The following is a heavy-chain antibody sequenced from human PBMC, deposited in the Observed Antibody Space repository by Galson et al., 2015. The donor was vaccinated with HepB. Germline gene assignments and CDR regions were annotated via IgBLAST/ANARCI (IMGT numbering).Heavy chain of an antibody. CDR2: ISSDGAST. V-gene: IGHV3-64D*06. Sequence: SLRLSCAASGFTFRKYNMHWVRQAPVKGLEHVSSISSDGASTYYADSVKGRFAISRDNSKNTLYLQMSSLRTEDRAVYYCWGGPTWSGGYKLDVWGQGTTVAVYS. D-gene: IGHD3-3*01. J-gene: IGHJ6*02. CDR3: WGGPTWSGGYKLDV. CDR1: GFTFRKYN.